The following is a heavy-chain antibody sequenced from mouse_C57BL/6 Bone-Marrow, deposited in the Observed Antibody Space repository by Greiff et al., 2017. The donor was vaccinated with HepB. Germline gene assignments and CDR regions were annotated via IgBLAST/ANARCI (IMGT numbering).Heavy chain of an antibody. J-gene: IGHJ2*01. CDR1: GYSITSGYY. Sequence: EVKVEESGPGLVKPSQSLSLTCSVTGYSITSGYYWNWIRQFPGNKLEWMGYISYDGSNNYNPSLKNRISITRDTSKNQFFLKLNSVTTEDTATYYCARKIYYYGSSYLDYWGQGTTLTVSS. V-gene: IGHV3-6*01. CDR3: ARKIYYYGSSYLDY. CDR2: ISYDGSN. D-gene: IGHD1-1*01.